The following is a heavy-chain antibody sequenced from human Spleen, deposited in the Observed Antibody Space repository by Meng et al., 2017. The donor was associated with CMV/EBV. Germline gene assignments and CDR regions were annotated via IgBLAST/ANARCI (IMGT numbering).Heavy chain of an antibody. J-gene: IGHJ3*02. CDR3: ARGYSSSVDDAFDI. D-gene: IGHD6-13*01. CDR2: ISTGGTTI. Sequence: GGSLRLSCAASGFNFRIYGMHWVRQAPGKGLEWVSYISTGGTTIYYADSVKGRFTISRDNAKNSLYLQMNSLRAEDTAVYYCARGYSSSVDDAFDIWGQGTMVT. CDR1: GFNFRIYG. V-gene: IGHV3-48*04.